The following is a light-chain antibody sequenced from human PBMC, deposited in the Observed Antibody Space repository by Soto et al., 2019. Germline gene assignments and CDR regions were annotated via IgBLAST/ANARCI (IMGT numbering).Light chain of an antibody. CDR3: QQLNTYPVS. CDR2: AAS. CDR1: QDIRNY. J-gene: IGKJ5*01. V-gene: IGKV1-9*01. Sequence: DIQLTQSPSFLSASVGDRVTITCRASQDIRNYLAWYQQKPGKAPKLLIYAASTLQSGVPSRFRGSGFGTEFTLTVRSLQPEDFAAYYCQQLNTYPVSFGQGSRLEI.